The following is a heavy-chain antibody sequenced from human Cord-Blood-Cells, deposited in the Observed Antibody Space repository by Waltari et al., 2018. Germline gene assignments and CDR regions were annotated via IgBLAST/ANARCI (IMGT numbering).Heavy chain of an antibody. CDR1: GFTVSSNY. Sequence: EVQLVESGGGLIQPGGSLRLACAASGFTVSSNYMSWVRQAPGKGLEWVSVIYSGGSTDYADSVKGRFTISRDNSKNTLYLQMNSLRAEDTAVYYWARGDYDSSGYYFDYWGQGTLVTVSS. V-gene: IGHV3-53*01. D-gene: IGHD3-22*01. CDR2: IYSGGST. CDR3: ARGDYDSSGYYFDY. J-gene: IGHJ4*02.